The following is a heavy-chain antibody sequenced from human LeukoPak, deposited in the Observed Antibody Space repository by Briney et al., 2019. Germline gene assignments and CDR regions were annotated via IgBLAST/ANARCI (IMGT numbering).Heavy chain of an antibody. CDR3: AKGVRLWFAFYFDY. CDR2: ISGNGYNT. J-gene: IGHJ4*02. V-gene: IGHV3-23*01. CDR1: GFTLGNYA. D-gene: IGHD3-10*01. Sequence: AGSLRLSCAASGFTLGNYAMSWVRQAPGKGLEWVSAISGNGYNTYYADSVKGRFTISSESSRNTLYLQMHSLRAEDTAVYYCAKGVRLWFAFYFDYWGQGTLVTVSS.